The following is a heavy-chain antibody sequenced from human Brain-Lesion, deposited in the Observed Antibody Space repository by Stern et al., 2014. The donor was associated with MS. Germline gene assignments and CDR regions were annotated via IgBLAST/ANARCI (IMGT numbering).Heavy chain of an antibody. D-gene: IGHD5-18*01. CDR2: IYSSGST. V-gene: IGHV4-61*02. CDR1: GDSISSGSFY. Sequence: QVQLEESGPGLVKPSQTLSLTCIVSGDSISSGSFYWNWIRQPAGKGLEGIGRIYSSGSTNYNPYLKRRVTILGDTSKNPFSLKVISMTAADTAVYYCARETGGYTYGDTDFFDYWGQGALVTVSS. CDR3: ARETGGYTYGDTDFFDY. J-gene: IGHJ4*02.